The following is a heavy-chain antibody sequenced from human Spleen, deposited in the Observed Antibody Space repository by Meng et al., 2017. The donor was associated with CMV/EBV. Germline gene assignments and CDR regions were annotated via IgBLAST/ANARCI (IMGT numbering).Heavy chain of an antibody. CDR1: GFTFSSYS. Sequence: GESLKISCGASGFTFSSYSMHWVRQAPGKGLEWVSSISGRSTYIDYAESVKGRFTVSRDNTNNSLFLQMNSLRAEDTAVYYCAKKNYPRASYYGMDVWGQGTTVTVSS. CDR2: ISGRSTYI. J-gene: IGHJ6*02. CDR3: AKKNYPRASYYGMDV. V-gene: IGHV3-21*04. D-gene: IGHD3-10*01.